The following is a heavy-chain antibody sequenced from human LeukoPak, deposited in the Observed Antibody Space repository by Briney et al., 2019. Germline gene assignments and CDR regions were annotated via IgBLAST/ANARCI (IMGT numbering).Heavy chain of an antibody. V-gene: IGHV4-59*08. J-gene: IGHJ6*02. D-gene: IGHD6-6*01. CDR2: IYYSGST. Sequence: SETLSLTCTVSGGSISSYYWSWIRQPPGKGLEWIGYIYYSGSTNYNPSLKSRVTISVDTSKNQFSLKLSSVTAADTAVYYCARHDGIAARLDYYYYGMDVWGRGTTVTVSS. CDR1: GGSISSYY. CDR3: ARHDGIAARLDYYYYGMDV.